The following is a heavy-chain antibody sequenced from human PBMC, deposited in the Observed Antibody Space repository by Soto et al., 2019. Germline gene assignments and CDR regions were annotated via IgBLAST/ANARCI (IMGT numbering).Heavy chain of an antibody. J-gene: IGHJ6*02. CDR3: ARDQRGAYRMDV. CDR2: IWYDGSNK. CDR1: GLTFSSYG. Sequence: WGSLRLSCSASGLTFSSYGMHWVRQSPSKGLEWVAVIWYDGSNKYYADSVKGRFTISRDNSKNTLYLQMNSLRAEDTAVYYCARDQRGAYRMDVWGQGTTVTVSS. V-gene: IGHV3-33*01.